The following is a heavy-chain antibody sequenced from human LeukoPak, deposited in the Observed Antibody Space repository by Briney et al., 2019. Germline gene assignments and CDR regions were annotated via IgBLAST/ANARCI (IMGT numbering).Heavy chain of an antibody. Sequence: SETLSLTCTVSGGSISSYYWSWIRQPPGKGLEWIGYIYYSGSTNYNPSLKSRVTISVDTSKNQFSLKLNSVTAADTAVYYCARESRSYSPFNYYYYGMDVWGQGTTVTVSS. D-gene: IGHD1-26*01. CDR3: ARESRSYSPFNYYYYGMDV. V-gene: IGHV4-59*01. CDR1: GGSISSYY. J-gene: IGHJ6*02. CDR2: IYYSGST.